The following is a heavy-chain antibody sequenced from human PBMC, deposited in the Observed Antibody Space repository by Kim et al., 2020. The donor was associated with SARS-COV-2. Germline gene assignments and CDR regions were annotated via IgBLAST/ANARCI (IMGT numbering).Heavy chain of an antibody. J-gene: IGHJ4*02. V-gene: IGHV6-1*01. D-gene: IGHD6-19*01. Sequence: DHAGSVKSRITINPDTSKNQFSLKLNSMTPEDTAVYYCARARQGGWFFDYWGQGTLVTVSS. CDR3: ARARQGGWFFDY.